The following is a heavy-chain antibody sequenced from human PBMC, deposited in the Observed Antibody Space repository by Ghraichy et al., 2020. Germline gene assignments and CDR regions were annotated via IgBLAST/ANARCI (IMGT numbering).Heavy chain of an antibody. D-gene: IGHD5-24*01. CDR1: GGTFSSYA. V-gene: IGHV1-69*13. CDR3: ARGPGRDGYNYGLLGY. CDR2: IIPIFGTA. J-gene: IGHJ4*02. Sequence: SVKVSCKASGGTFSSYAISWVRQAPGQGLEWMGGIIPIFGTANYAQKFQGRVTITADESTSTAYMELSSLRSEDTAVYYCARGPGRDGYNYGLLGYWGQGTLVTVSS.